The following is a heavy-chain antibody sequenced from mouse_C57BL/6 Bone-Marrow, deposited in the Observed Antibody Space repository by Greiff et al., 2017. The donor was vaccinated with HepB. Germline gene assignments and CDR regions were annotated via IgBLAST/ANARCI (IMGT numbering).Heavy chain of an antibody. D-gene: IGHD1-1*01. CDR1: GYTFTSYW. CDR2: IHPNSGST. Sequence: QVQLKQPGAELVKPGASVKLSCKASGYTFTSYWMHWVKQRPGQGLEWIGMIHPNSGSTNYNEKFKSKATLTVDKSSSTAYMQLSSLTSEYSAVYYCARYAHYVSSFSWFAYWGQGTLVTVSA. J-gene: IGHJ3*01. V-gene: IGHV1-64*01. CDR3: ARYAHYVSSFSWFAY.